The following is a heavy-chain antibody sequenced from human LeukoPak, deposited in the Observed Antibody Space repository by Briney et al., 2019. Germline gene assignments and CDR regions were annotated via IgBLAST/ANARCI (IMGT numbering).Heavy chain of an antibody. Sequence: GGSLRLSCAASGFTFSSYWMHWVRQAPGKGLVWVSRIKSDGGTNYADSVKGRFTISRDNAKNTVSLQMNSLRAEDTGVYYCARAPSEIGGYYPEYFRHWGQGTLVAVSS. J-gene: IGHJ1*01. V-gene: IGHV3-74*01. D-gene: IGHD3-22*01. CDR2: IKSDGGT. CDR1: GFTFSSYW. CDR3: ARAPSEIGGYYPEYFRH.